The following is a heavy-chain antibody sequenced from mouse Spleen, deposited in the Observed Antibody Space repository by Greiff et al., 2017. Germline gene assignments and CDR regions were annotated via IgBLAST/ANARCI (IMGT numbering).Heavy chain of an antibody. CDR1: GFTFSSYG. CDR3: ARRGWLLRAYAMDY. J-gene: IGHJ4*01. CDR2: ISSGGSYT. D-gene: IGHD2-3*01. V-gene: IGHV5-6*01. Sequence: EVQVVESGGDLVKPGGSLKLSCAASGFTFSSYGMSWVRQTPDKRLEWVATISSGGSYTYYPDSVKGRFTISRDNAKNTLYLQMSSLKSEDTAMYYCARRGWLLRAYAMDYWGQGTSVTVSS.